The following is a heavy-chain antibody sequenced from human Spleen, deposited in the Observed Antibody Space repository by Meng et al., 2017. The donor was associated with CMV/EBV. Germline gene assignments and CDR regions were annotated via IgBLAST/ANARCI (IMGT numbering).Heavy chain of an antibody. D-gene: IGHD3-22*01. Sequence: GESLKISCAASGFTFSDHYMSWIRQPPGKGLEWVSYISSSGSTIYYADSVKGRFTISRDNAKNSLYLQMNSLRAEDTAVYYCARERGYDSSGYYTTTYFDYWGQGTLVTVSS. J-gene: IGHJ4*02. CDR3: ARERGYDSSGYYTTTYFDY. V-gene: IGHV3-11*04. CDR2: ISSSGSTI. CDR1: GFTFSDHY.